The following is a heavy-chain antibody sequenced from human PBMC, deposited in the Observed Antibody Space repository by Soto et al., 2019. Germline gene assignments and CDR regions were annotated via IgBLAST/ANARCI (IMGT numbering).Heavy chain of an antibody. CDR1: GGTFSSYA. D-gene: IGHD4-4*01. J-gene: IGHJ6*02. CDR3: ATDSTVTTPDTHGMDV. V-gene: IGHV1-69*13. Sequence: SVKVSCKASGGTFSSYAISWVRQAPGQGLEWMGGIIPIFGTANYAQKFQGRVTITADESTSTAYMELSSLRSEDTAVYYCATDSTVTTPDTHGMDVWGQGTTVTVSS. CDR2: IIPIFGTA.